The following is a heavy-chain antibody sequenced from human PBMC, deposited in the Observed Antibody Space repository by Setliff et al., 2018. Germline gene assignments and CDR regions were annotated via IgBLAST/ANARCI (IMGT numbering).Heavy chain of an antibody. J-gene: IGHJ4*02. Sequence: GGSLRLSCAASGFRFSDLYMSWVRQVPGKGLEWLSKISGAGDSIYYANSVRGRFTISRDNSKNTLYLQMSSLRVEDTAVYYCAKDGPCGCDCSLAGGYLYSWGQGTLVTVSS. CDR1: GFRFSDLY. D-gene: IGHD2-21*01. CDR3: AKDGPCGCDCSLAGGYLYS. CDR2: ISGAGDSI. V-gene: IGHV3-23*01.